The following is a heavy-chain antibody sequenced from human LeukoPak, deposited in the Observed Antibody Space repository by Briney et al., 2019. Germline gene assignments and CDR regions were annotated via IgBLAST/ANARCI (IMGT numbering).Heavy chain of an antibody. J-gene: IGHJ4*02. CDR3: AKDLGQQLGYFDY. CDR2: ISESGSST. CDR1: GFTFSSYA. V-gene: IGHV3-23*01. D-gene: IGHD6-13*01. Sequence: GGSLRLSCAASGFTFSSYAMSWVRQAPGKGLEGISSISESGSSTYFGDSVKGRFTISRDNSMNTLYLQMNRLRAEDTAVYYCAKDLGQQLGYFDYWGQGTLVTVSS.